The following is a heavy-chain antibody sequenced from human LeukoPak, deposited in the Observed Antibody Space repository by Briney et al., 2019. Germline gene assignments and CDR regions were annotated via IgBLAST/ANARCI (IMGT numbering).Heavy chain of an antibody. CDR1: GYTFTGYY. J-gene: IGHJ3*02. CDR3: ARDLREGITIFGVVPMGAFDI. Sequence: ASVKVSCKASGYTFTGYYIHWVRQAPGQGLEWMGWINPNSGGTNYAQKFQGRVTMTRDTSISTAYMELSRLRSDDTAVYYCARDLREGITIFGVVPMGAFDIWGQGTMVTVSS. V-gene: IGHV1-2*02. CDR2: INPNSGGT. D-gene: IGHD3-3*01.